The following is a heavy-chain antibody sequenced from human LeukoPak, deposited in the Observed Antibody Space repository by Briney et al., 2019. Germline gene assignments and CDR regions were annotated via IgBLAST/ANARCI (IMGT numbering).Heavy chain of an antibody. CDR2: INHSGST. D-gene: IGHD3-3*01. J-gene: IGHJ6*03. Sequence: SETLSLTCAVYGGSFSGYYWSWIRQPPGKGLEWIGEINHSGSTNYNPSLKSRVTISVDTSKNQFSLKLSSVTAADTAVYYCARVYRLRFSEWSRAEYYYYMDVWGKGTTVTVSS. CDR3: ARVYRLRFSEWSRAEYYYYMDV. V-gene: IGHV4-34*01. CDR1: GGSFSGYY.